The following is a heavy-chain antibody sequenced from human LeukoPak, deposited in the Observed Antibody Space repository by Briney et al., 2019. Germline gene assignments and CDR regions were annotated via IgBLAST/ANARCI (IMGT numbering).Heavy chain of an antibody. CDR1: RGTFSSYA. Sequence: SVKVSCKASRGTFSSYAISWVRQAPGQGLEWMGGIIPIFGTANYAQKFQGRGTITADESTSTAYMELSSLRSEDTAVYYCASGDYCSGGSCYFDYWGQGTLVTVSS. V-gene: IGHV1-69*01. CDR2: IIPIFGTA. CDR3: ASGDYCSGGSCYFDY. J-gene: IGHJ4*02. D-gene: IGHD2-15*01.